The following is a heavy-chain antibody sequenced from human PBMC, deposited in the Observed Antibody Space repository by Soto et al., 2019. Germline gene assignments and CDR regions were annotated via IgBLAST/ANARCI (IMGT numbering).Heavy chain of an antibody. Sequence: QVQLLESGPGLVKPSQTLSLTCTVSGGSMSRGDYYWRWIRQPPGQDLEWIGFIYHTGSTYYIPSHLNRVARAVDTANSQISMKLSSVTAAYTAVYLCARDPLDDYGDLYHFFDIWGQGTKVTVSS. CDR2: IYHTGST. J-gene: IGHJ3*02. D-gene: IGHD4-17*01. CDR3: ARDPLDDYGDLYHFFDI. V-gene: IGHV4-30-4*01. CDR1: GGSMSRGDYY.